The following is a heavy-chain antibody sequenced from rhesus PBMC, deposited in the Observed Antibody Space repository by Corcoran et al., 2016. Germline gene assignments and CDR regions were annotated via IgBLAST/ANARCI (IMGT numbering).Heavy chain of an antibody. J-gene: IGHJ4*01. CDR2: IYGSGSST. CDR1: GGSISSNY. CDR3: ASSRGYGSRGYYFDY. V-gene: IGHV4-169*02. D-gene: IGHD4-29*01. Sequence: QLQLQESGPGLVKPSETLSVTCAVSGGSISSNYWSWIRQAPGKGLEWIGYIYGSGSSTNYDPSLKSLVTLSVDTSKNPLSLKLSSVTTADTAVFYCASSRGYGSRGYYFDYWGQGVLVTVSS.